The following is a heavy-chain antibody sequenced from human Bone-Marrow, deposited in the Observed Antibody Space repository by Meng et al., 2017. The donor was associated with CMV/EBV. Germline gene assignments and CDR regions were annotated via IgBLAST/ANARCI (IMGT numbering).Heavy chain of an antibody. CDR1: GCTFDDYG. J-gene: IGHJ4*02. CDR3: ARLGSGYYTDY. D-gene: IGHD3-22*01. CDR2: INWNGGST. Sequence: GGSLRLSCAASGCTFDDYGMSWVRQAPGKGLEWVSGINWNGGSTGYADSVKGRFTISRDNAKNSRYLQMNSLRAEDTALYYCARLGSGYYTDYWGQGTMVTVSS. V-gene: IGHV3-20*04.